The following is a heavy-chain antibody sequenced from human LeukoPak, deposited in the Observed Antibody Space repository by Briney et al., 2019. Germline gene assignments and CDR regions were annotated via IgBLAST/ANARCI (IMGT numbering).Heavy chain of an antibody. CDR3: AAESQYYYDSSGSDYYYYMDV. CDR2: INPNSGGT. J-gene: IGHJ6*03. D-gene: IGHD3-22*01. CDR1: GYTFTGYY. V-gene: IGHV1-2*02. Sequence: ASVKVSCKASGYTFTGYYMHWVRQAPGQGLEWMGWINPNSGGTNYAQKFQGRVTITRDMSTSTAYMELSSLRSEDTAVYYCAAESQYYYDSSGSDYYYYMDVWGKGTTVTVSS.